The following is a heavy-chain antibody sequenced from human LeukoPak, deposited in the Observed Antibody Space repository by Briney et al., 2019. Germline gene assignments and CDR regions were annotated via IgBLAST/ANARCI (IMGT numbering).Heavy chain of an antibody. CDR1: GFTFSNYG. J-gene: IGHJ4*02. Sequence: RGSLRLSCTASGFTFSNYGMHWVRQAPGKGLEWVAVISYDGSNEYYADSVKGRFTISRDNSKNTLFLQMNSLRPEDTAVYHCAKEQTSSGFFDYWGQGTLVTVSS. V-gene: IGHV3-30*18. CDR2: ISYDGSNE. D-gene: IGHD3-10*01. CDR3: AKEQTSSGFFDY.